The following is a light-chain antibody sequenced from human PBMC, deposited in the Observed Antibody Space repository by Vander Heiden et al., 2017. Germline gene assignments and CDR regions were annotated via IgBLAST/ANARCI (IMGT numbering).Light chain of an antibody. Sequence: QSVLTQPPSASGTPGQRVTISCSGSSSNVGSNSVYWYQHLPGTAPKLLIYRDFQRPSGVPDRFSASKSGTSASLAISGLRSEYEAHYYCAAWDDSLSVVFGGGTKLTVL. J-gene: IGLJ2*01. CDR1: SSNVGSNS. V-gene: IGLV1-47*01. CDR3: AAWDDSLSVV. CDR2: RDF.